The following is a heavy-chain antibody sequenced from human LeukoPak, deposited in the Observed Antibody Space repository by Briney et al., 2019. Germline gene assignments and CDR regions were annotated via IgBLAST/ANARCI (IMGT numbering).Heavy chain of an antibody. V-gene: IGHV3-30*02. CDR1: GFTFSNAW. CDR3: AKGVGGAANYYYMDV. CDR2: IDYDGSIK. Sequence: GGSLRLSCAASGFTFSNAWMSWVRQAPGKGLEWVAFIDYDGSIKYYIDSVKGRFTISRDNSKNTLSLQMNSLRVEDTAVYYCAKGVGGAANYYYMDVWGKGTTVTVSS. D-gene: IGHD3-16*01. J-gene: IGHJ6*03.